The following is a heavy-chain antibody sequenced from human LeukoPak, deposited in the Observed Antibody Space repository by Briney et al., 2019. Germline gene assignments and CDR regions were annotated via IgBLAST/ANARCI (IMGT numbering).Heavy chain of an antibody. CDR3: ARVAISSSSQGAYSSSWYEPVAGKYYFDY. V-gene: IGHV4-31*03. CDR1: GGSISSGGYY. J-gene: IGHJ4*02. Sequence: PSETLSLTCTVSGGSISSGGYYWSWIRQHPGKGLEWIGYIYYSGSTYYNPSLKSRVTISVDTSKNQFSLKLSSVTAADTAVYYCARVAISSSSQGAYSSSWYEPVAGKYYFDYWGQGTLVTVSS. D-gene: IGHD6-13*01. CDR2: IYYSGST.